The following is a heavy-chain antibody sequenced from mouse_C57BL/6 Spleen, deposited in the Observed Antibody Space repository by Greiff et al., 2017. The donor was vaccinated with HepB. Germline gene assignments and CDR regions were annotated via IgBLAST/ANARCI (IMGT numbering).Heavy chain of an antibody. J-gene: IGHJ2*01. V-gene: IGHV1-9*01. Sequence: VQLQQSGAELMKPGASVKLSCKATGYTFTGYWIEWVKQRPGHGLEWIGEILPGSGSTNYNEKFKGKATFTADTSSNTAYMQISSLTTEDSAIYYCARPGSSYCFDYWGQGTTLTVSS. CDR3: ARPGSSYCFDY. CDR2: ILPGSGST. CDR1: GYTFTGYW. D-gene: IGHD1-1*01.